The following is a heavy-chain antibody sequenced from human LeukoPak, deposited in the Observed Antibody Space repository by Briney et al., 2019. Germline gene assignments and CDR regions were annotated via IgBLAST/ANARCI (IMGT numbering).Heavy chain of an antibody. CDR3: ARHGDGYNFFDY. CDR1: GGSIVGYY. D-gene: IGHD5-24*01. Sequence: SETLSLTCTVSGGSIVGYYWSWIRQPPGKGLEWIGYIYYSGSTNYNPSLKSRVTISVDTSKNQFSLKLSSVTAADTAVYYCARHGDGYNFFDYWGQGTLVTVSS. CDR2: IYYSGST. V-gene: IGHV4-59*08. J-gene: IGHJ4*02.